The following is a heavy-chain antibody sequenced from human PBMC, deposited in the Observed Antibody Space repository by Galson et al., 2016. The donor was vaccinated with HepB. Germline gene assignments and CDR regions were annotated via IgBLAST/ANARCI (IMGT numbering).Heavy chain of an antibody. D-gene: IGHD6-19*01. CDR2: IWFDGSNK. V-gene: IGHV3-33*01. CDR3: ARERIAVAGPHYYFYAMDV. Sequence: SLRLSCAASGFTFSSYGIHWVRQAPGKGLEWVAIIWFDGSNKYYVDSVKGRFTISRDNSKNTLYLQMNSLRAEDTGVYYCARERIAVAGPHYYFYAMDVWGQGTTVTVSS. J-gene: IGHJ6*02. CDR1: GFTFSSYG.